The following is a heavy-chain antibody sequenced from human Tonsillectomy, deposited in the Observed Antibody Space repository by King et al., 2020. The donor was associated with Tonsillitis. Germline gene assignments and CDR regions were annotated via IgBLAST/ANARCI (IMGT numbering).Heavy chain of an antibody. J-gene: IGHJ3*02. V-gene: IGHV1-8*01. D-gene: IGHD3-10*01. CDR3: ARSFGTTSRGFDI. CDR2: MNPKSGNR. CDR1: GYTFTSND. Sequence: QLVQSGAEVKKPGASVKVSCRASGYTFTSNDINWVRQTTGQGLEWMGWMNPKSGNRGYAQKFQGRVTMTRDTSMSTAYMELSSLRSEDTAVYYCARSFGTTSRGFDIWGQGTMVTVSS.